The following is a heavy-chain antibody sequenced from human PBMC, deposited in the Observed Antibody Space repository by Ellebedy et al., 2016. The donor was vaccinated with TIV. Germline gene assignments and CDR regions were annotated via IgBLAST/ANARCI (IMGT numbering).Heavy chain of an antibody. V-gene: IGHV1-2*02. CDR1: GNTFTGRY. CDR3: ARDPTGTGDSYFDL. CDR2: ISSNNGGT. Sequence: ASVKVSCKASGNTFTGRYVHWVRQAPGQGLEWMGWISSNNGGTKYAQKFQGRVTMTRDTSISTAYMDLSRLRSDDTAMYFCARDPTGTGDSYFDLWGRGTLVTVSS. D-gene: IGHD7-27*01. J-gene: IGHJ2*01.